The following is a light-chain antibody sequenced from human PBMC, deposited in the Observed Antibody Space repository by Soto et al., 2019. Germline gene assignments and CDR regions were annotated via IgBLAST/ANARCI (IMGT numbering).Light chain of an antibody. CDR1: SSDIGAYKY. CDR3: NSYTGTNNV. CDR2: EVN. V-gene: IGLV2-8*01. Sequence: QSALTQPPSASGSPGQSVTISCTGTSSDIGAYKYVSWYQQHPGKAPKLIIYEVNERPSGVPDRFSGSKSGNTASLTVSGLQAEDEADYYCNSYTGTNNVFGTGTKLTVL. J-gene: IGLJ1*01.